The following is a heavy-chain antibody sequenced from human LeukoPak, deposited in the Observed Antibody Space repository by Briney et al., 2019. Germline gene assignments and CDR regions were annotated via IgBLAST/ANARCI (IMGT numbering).Heavy chain of an antibody. Sequence: ASVKVSCKASGGTFSSYAISWVRQAPGQGLEWMGWISADTTRTIYTEKLQDRVTMTTDTSTSTTYMELRSLRSDDTAVYYCARDGLDYYGSGTYYPNYNWFDPWGQETLVTVSS. CDR1: GGTFSSYA. CDR2: ISADTTRT. J-gene: IGHJ5*02. D-gene: IGHD3-10*01. CDR3: ARDGLDYYGSGTYYPNYNWFDP. V-gene: IGHV1-18*01.